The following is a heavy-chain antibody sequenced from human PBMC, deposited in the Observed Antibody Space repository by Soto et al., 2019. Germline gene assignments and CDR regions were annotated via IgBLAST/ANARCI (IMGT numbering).Heavy chain of an antibody. CDR2: IYYSGST. V-gene: IGHV4-39*01. D-gene: IGHD3-3*01. Sequence: SGTLSLTCTVSGGSISSSSYYWGWIRQPPGKGLEWIGSIYYSGSTYYNPSLKSRVTISVDTSKNQFSLKLSSVTAADTAVYYCARLYYAFWSGYPQPTPSFDYWGQGTLVNVSS. J-gene: IGHJ4*02. CDR1: GGSISSSSYY. CDR3: ARLYYAFWSGYPQPTPSFDY.